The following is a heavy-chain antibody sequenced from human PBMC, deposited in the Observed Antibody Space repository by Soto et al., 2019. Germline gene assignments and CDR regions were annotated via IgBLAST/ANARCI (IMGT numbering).Heavy chain of an antibody. CDR3: SRPLSASPTCFVAS. CDR2: ISGSGGIT. D-gene: IGHD2-2*01. J-gene: IGHJ4*02. CDR1: GFPFSSYA. Sequence: EVQLLVSGGGLVQPGGSLRLSCAASGFPFSSYAMSWARQAPGKGLEWVSGISGSGGITYDADSVKGRFTISRDKSKNTLYLQTNSLRADSTALYHCSRPLSASPTCFVASWGQGTVVTVSS. V-gene: IGHV3-23*01.